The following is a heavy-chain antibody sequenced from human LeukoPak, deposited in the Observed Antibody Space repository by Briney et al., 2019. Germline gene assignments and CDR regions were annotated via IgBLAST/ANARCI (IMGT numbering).Heavy chain of an antibody. J-gene: IGHJ4*02. CDR1: GGSISSTSSY. V-gene: IGHV4-39*01. CDR2: IYYSGTT. CDR3: ARYYYDSSGYYYPVDY. Sequence: SETLSPTCTVSGGSISSTSSYWGWIRQPPGKGLEWIGSIYYSGTTYYNPSLRSRVSISVETSKNQFSLRLSSVTAADTAVYYCARYYYDSSGYYYPVDYWGQGTLVTVSS. D-gene: IGHD3-22*01.